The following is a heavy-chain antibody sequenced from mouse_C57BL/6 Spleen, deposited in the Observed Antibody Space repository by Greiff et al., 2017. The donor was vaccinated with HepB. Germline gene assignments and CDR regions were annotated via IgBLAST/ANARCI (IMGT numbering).Heavy chain of an antibody. D-gene: IGHD2-5*01. J-gene: IGHJ2*01. V-gene: IGHV3-6*01. CDR3: ARGDYSNPFDY. CDR1: GYSITSGYY. CDR2: ISYDGSN. Sequence: EVKVEESGPGLVKPSQSLSLTCSVTGYSITSGYYWNWIRQFPGNKLEWMGYISYDGSNNYNPSLKNRISITRDTSKNQFFLKLNSVTTEDTATYYCARGDYSNPFDYWGQGTTLTVSS.